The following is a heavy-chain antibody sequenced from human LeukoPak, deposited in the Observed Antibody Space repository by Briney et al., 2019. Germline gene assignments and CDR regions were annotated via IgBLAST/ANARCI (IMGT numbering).Heavy chain of an antibody. CDR2: IYTSGST. J-gene: IGHJ4*02. Sequence: SQTLSLTCTVSGGSISSGSYYWSWIRQPAGKGLEWIGRIYTSGSTNYNPSLKSRVTISVDTSKNQFSLKLSSATAADTAVYYCARDHDFWSGYFDYWGQGTLVTVSS. D-gene: IGHD3-3*01. CDR3: ARDHDFWSGYFDY. CDR1: GGSISSGSYY. V-gene: IGHV4-61*02.